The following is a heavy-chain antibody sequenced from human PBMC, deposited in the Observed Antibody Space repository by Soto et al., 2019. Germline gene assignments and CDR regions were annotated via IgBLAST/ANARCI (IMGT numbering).Heavy chain of an antibody. Sequence: SETLSLTCGASTFSIISAYYWAFIRQPPGKGLEWIASVYHTGNTYFNPSLKSRVTISVDTSKNQFSLRLRSVTAADTAIYYCARDRIVTKPPAPYYLYYGVDVWGQGTTVTVSS. CDR2: VYHTGNT. J-gene: IGHJ6*02. CDR1: TFSIISAYY. V-gene: IGHV4-38-2*02. CDR3: ARDRIVTKPPAPYYLYYGVDV. D-gene: IGHD3-22*01.